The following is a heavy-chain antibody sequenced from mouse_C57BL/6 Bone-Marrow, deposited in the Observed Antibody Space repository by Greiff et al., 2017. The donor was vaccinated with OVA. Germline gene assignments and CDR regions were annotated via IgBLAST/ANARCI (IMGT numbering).Heavy chain of an antibody. D-gene: IGHD1-1*01. CDR1: GYTFTSYR. V-gene: IGHV1-69*01. J-gene: IGHJ4*01. CDR3: AREFFYYYDAMDY. Sequence: QVQLKQPGAELVMPGASVKLSCKASGYTFTSYRMHWVKQRPGQGLEWIGEIDPSDSYTNYNQNVKGKSTLTVDKSSSTAYMQLSSLTSEYSAVYYCAREFFYYYDAMDYWGQGTSVTVSS. CDR2: IDPSDSYT.